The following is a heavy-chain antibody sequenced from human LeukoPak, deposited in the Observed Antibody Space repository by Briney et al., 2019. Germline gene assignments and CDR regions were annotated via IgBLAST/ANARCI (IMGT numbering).Heavy chain of an antibody. Sequence: GGSLRLSCAASGFTFDDYGMSWVRQAPGKGLEWVSGINWNGGSTGYADSVKGRFTISRDNAKNSLYLQMNSLRAEDTALYYCARDDYWYDSSGYHDAFDIWGQGTMVTVSS. CDR1: GFTFDDYG. V-gene: IGHV3-20*04. J-gene: IGHJ3*02. D-gene: IGHD3-22*01. CDR2: INWNGGST. CDR3: ARDDYWYDSSGYHDAFDI.